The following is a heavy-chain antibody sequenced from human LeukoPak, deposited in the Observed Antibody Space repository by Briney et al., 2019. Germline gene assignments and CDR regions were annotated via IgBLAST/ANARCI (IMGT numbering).Heavy chain of an antibody. CDR3: ARGSEGYCSGGGCYYGMDV. D-gene: IGHD2-15*01. CDR1: GFTCSSYT. J-gene: IGHJ6*01. CDR2: ISSSSSYI. V-gene: IGHV3-21*01. Sequence: GGSLRLSCAASGFTCSSYTMNWVRQAPGKGLEWVSYISSSSSYIYYADSVKGLFTISRDNAEDSLYLQMNSLRAEDTAVYYCARGSEGYCSGGGCYYGMDVWGQGTTVTVSS.